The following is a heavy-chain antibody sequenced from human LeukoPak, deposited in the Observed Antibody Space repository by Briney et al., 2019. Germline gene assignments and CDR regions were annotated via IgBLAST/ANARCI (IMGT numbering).Heavy chain of an antibody. V-gene: IGHV4-59*01. CDR3: ARVLSRYSSVDAFDI. J-gene: IGHJ3*02. CDR1: GGSISSYY. CDR2: IYYSGST. D-gene: IGHD6-19*01. Sequence: SETLSLTCTVSGGSISSYYWGWIRQPPGKGLEWIGYIYYSGSTNYNPSLKSRVTISVDTSKNQFSLKLSSVTAADTAVYYCARVLSRYSSVDAFDIWGQGTMVTVSS.